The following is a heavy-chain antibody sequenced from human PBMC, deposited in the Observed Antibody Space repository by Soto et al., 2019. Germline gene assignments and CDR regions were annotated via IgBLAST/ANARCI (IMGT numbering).Heavy chain of an antibody. V-gene: IGHV3-23*01. CDR2: ISGSGGST. CDR3: AKRIEMRRRHGYNSDY. CDR1: GFTFSSYA. Sequence: GGSLRLSCAASGFTFSSYAMSWVRQAPGKGLEWVSAISGSGGSTYYADSVKGRFTISRDNSKNTLYLQMNSMRAEDTAVYYCAKRIEMRRRHGYNSDYWGQGTLVTVSS. D-gene: IGHD5-12*01. J-gene: IGHJ4*02.